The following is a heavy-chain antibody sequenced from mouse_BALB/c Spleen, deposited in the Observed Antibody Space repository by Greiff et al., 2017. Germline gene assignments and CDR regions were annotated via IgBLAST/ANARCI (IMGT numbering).Heavy chain of an antibody. D-gene: IGHD2-12*01. CDR3: ARDYYTWYFDV. CDR1: GYSITSDYA. J-gene: IGHJ1*01. V-gene: IGHV3-2*02. CDR2: ISYSGST. Sequence: EVQLQESGPGLVKPSQSLSLTCTVTGYSITSDYAWNWIRQFPGNKLEWMGYISYSGSTSYNPSLKSRISITRDTSKNQFFLQLNSVTTEDTATYYCARDYYTWYFDVWGAGTTVTVSS.